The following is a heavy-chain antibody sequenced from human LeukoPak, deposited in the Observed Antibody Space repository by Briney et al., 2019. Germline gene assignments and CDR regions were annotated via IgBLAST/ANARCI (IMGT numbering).Heavy chain of an antibody. CDR3: ARASSSWYSKNDY. CDR1: GFTFSSYA. D-gene: IGHD6-13*01. CDR2: INVAGDRT. V-gene: IGHV3-23*01. Sequence: GGSLRLSCTASGFTFSSYAMSWVRQAPGKGLEWVAGINVAGDRTYYADSVKGRFIISRDNSRNTLYPQMNGLRGEDTAVHYCARASSSWYSKNDYWGQGTLVTVSS. J-gene: IGHJ4*02.